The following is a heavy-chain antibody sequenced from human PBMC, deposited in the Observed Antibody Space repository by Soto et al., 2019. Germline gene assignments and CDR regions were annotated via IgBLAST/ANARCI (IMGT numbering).Heavy chain of an antibody. J-gene: IGHJ3*02. Sequence: PGESLKISCKGSGYSFTSYWIGWVRQMPGKGLEWMGIIYPGDSDTRYSPSFQGQVTISADKSISTAYLQWSSLKASDTAMYYCARDTGYSSGWRSSDAFDIWGQGTMVTVSS. D-gene: IGHD6-19*01. V-gene: IGHV5-51*01. CDR3: ARDTGYSSGWRSSDAFDI. CDR1: GYSFTSYW. CDR2: IYPGDSDT.